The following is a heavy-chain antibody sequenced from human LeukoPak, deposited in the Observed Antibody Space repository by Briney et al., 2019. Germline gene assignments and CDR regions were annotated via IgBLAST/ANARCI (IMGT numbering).Heavy chain of an antibody. J-gene: IGHJ4*02. Sequence: PGRSLRLSCAASGFTFSSYGMHWVRQAPGKGLEWVAVISYDGSNKYYADSVKGRFTISRDNSKNTLYLQMNSLRAEDTAVYYCAKVPGKSRYSSSSYYFDYWGQGTLVTVSS. D-gene: IGHD6-6*01. CDR3: AKVPGKSRYSSSSYYFDY. CDR1: GFTFSSYG. CDR2: ISYDGSNK. V-gene: IGHV3-30*18.